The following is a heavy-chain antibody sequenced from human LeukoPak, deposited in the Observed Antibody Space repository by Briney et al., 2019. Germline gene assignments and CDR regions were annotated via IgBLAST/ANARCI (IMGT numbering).Heavy chain of an antibody. CDR3: ARVWDLPFDY. CDR2: ISPNSGDT. Sequence: ASVKLSCKSSGYTFTGYYIHLVRQAPGQGLEWMGWISPNSGDTNYAQKFQGRITMTRDTSISTAYMELGRLISDDTAVYYCARVWDLPFDYWGQGTLVTVSS. V-gene: IGHV1-2*02. J-gene: IGHJ4*02. CDR1: GYTFTGYY. D-gene: IGHD1-26*01.